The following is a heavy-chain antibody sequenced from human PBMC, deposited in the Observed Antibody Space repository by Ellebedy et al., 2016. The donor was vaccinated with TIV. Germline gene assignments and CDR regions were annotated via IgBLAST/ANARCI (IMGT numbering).Heavy chain of an antibody. CDR3: ARLPVVTYFDY. CDR1: GGSISSSSYY. D-gene: IGHD4-23*01. Sequence: GSLRLXCTVSGGSISSSSYYWGWIRQPPGKGLEWIGSIYYSGSTYYNPSLKSRVTISVDTSKNQFSLKLSSVTAADTAVYYCARLPVVTYFDYWGQGTLVTVSS. CDR2: IYYSGST. J-gene: IGHJ4*02. V-gene: IGHV4-39*01.